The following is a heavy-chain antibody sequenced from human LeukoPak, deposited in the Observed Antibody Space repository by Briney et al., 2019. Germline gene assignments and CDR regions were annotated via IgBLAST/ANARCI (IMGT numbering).Heavy chain of an antibody. D-gene: IGHD1/OR15-1a*01. Sequence: GGSLRLSCAASEFTISRYWMHWVRQAPGKGLVWVSNINNDGSITTYADSVKGRFTIFRDNVKNTLFLQMNSLGAEDTALYYCARGWNTTPRSGFDIWGLGTMVTVSS. V-gene: IGHV3-74*01. J-gene: IGHJ3*02. CDR1: EFTISRYW. CDR2: INNDGSIT. CDR3: ARGWNTTPRSGFDI.